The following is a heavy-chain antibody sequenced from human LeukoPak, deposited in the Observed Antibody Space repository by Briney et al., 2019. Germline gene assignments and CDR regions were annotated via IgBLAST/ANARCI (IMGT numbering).Heavy chain of an antibody. CDR2: IWYDGSNK. V-gene: IGHV3-33*01. J-gene: IGHJ4*02. CDR1: GFTFSSYG. CDR3: ARGDDSSGWTFDY. D-gene: IGHD6-19*01. Sequence: GRSLRLSCAASGFTFSSYGMHWVRQAPGKGREGVAVIWYDGSNKYYADSVKGRFTISRDNSKNTLYLQMNSLRAEDTAVYYCARGDDSSGWTFDYWGQGTLVTVSS.